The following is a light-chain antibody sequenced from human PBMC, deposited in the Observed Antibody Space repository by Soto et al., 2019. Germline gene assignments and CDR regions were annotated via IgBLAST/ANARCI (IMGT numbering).Light chain of an antibody. CDR2: SNN. Sequence: QSVLTQPPSASGNPGQRGTISCSVSSSNIGSNTVSWYQQLPGTAPKLLIYSNNQRPSGVPDRFSGSKSGTSASLAISGLRSEDEADYYCATCDDSPRWVFGGGTKLTVL. V-gene: IGLV1-44*01. J-gene: IGLJ3*02. CDR1: SSNIGSNT. CDR3: ATCDDSPRWV.